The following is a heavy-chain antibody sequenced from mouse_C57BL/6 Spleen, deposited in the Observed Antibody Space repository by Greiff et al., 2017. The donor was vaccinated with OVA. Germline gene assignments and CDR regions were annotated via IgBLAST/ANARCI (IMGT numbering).Heavy chain of an antibody. CDR3: ARFGYAMDY. V-gene: IGHV1-50*01. CDR1: GYTFTSYW. CDR2: IDPSDSYT. Sequence: VQLQQPGAELEKPGASVKLSCKASGYTFTSYWMQWVKQRPGQGLEWIGEIDPSDSYTNYNQKFKGKATLTVDTSSSTAYMQLSSLTSEDSAVYYCARFGYAMDYWGQGTSVTVSS. D-gene: IGHD3-1*01. J-gene: IGHJ4*01.